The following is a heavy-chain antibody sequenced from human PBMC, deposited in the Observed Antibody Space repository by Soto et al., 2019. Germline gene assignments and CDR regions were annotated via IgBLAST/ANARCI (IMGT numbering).Heavy chain of an antibody. V-gene: IGHV3-21*06. CDR3: ARGGERTAEGGSDP. CDR1: ACTSSSHS. J-gene: IGHJ5*02. D-gene: IGHD3-10*01. Sequence: GRSLRLPCIASACTSSSHSMKWVRQAPRNRLEWLSSISNRGSYIYYAVSVKGRFTISRDNAGNSLYLQMNNLRFDDTAVYHCARGGERTAEGGSDPWGQGTLVTAAS. CDR2: ISNRGSYI.